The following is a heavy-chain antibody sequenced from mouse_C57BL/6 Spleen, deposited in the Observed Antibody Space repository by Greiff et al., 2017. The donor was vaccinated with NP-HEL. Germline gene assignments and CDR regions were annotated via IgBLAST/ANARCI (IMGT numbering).Heavy chain of an antibody. CDR1: GFTFSSYA. J-gene: IGHJ2*01. CDR3: ASDGGPYYFDY. Sequence: DVKLVESGGGLVKPGGSLKLSCAASGFTFSSYAMSWVRQTPEKRLEWVATISDGGSYTYYPDNVKGRFTISRDNAKNNLYLQMGHLKSEDTAMYYCASDGGPYYFDYWGQGTTLTVSS. CDR2: ISDGGSYT. V-gene: IGHV5-4*03. D-gene: IGHD1-1*02.